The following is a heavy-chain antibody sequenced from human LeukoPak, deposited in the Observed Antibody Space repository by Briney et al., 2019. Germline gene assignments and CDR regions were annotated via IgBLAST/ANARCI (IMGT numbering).Heavy chain of an antibody. J-gene: IGHJ2*01. CDR3: ARDHFRWVGITSYEDWYFDL. CDR1: GFTVSSNY. Sequence: PGGSLRLSCAASGFTVSSNYMSWVRQAPGKGLEWVSVIYSGGSTYYADSVKGRFTISRDNSKNTLYPQMNSLRAEDTAVYYCARDHFRWVGITSYEDWYFDLWGRGTLVTVSS. V-gene: IGHV3-53*01. D-gene: IGHD3-22*01. CDR2: IYSGGST.